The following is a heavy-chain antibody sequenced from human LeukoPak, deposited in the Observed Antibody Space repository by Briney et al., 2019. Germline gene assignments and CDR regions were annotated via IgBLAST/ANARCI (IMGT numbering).Heavy chain of an antibody. D-gene: IGHD2-2*01. V-gene: IGHV3-23*01. CDR1: GFTFSDYY. J-gene: IGHJ6*03. CDR3: AKGSKVVPGTYYYYMDV. Sequence: GGSLRLSCAASGFTFSDYYMSWIRQAPGKGLEWVSAISGSGTYYADSVKGRFTISRDNSKNTLYLQMNSLRAEDTALYYCAKGSKVVPGTYYYYMDVGGKGTTVIVSS. CDR2: ISGSGT.